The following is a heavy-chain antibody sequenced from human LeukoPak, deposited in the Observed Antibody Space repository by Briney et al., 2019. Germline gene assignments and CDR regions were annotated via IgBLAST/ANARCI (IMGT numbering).Heavy chain of an antibody. CDR2: ISSNGGST. D-gene: IGHD6-13*01. V-gene: IGHV3-64D*06. Sequence: PGGSLRLSCSASGFTFSSYAMHWVRQAPGKGLEYVSAISSNGGSTYYADSVEGRFTISRDNSKNTLYLQMSSLRAEDTAVYYCVKDSIAAVPDGAFDYWGQGTLVTVSS. J-gene: IGHJ4*02. CDR1: GFTFSSYA. CDR3: VKDSIAAVPDGAFDY.